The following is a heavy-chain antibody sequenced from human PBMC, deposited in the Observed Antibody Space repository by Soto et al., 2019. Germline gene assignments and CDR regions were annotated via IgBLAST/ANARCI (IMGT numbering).Heavy chain of an antibody. D-gene: IGHD2-8*01. CDR1: GFTFYNYA. Sequence: EVHLLESGGGLVRPGGSLRLSCAASGFTFYNYAMNWVRQAPGKGLEWVSTISGGGDGTYYADSVKGRVTISRENSRHTLHQELIIYRAEGTAVYYCTKKGLGSLATYCTTGDCHYAFDVWGQGTVVTVSS. J-gene: IGHJ3*01. V-gene: IGHV3-23*01. CDR3: TKKGLGSLATYCTTGDCHYAFDV. CDR2: ISGGGDGT.